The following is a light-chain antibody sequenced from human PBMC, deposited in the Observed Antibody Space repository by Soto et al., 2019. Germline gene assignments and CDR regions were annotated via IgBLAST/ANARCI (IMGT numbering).Light chain of an antibody. CDR2: GNS. CDR3: QSYDSSLSGHYV. CDR1: SSNTGAGYD. Sequence: QSALTQPPSVSGAPGQRVTISCTGSSSNTGAGYDVHWYQQLPGTAPKLLIYGNSNRPSGVPDRFSGSKSGTSASLAITGLQAEDEADYYCQSYDSSLSGHYVFGTGTKLTVL. V-gene: IGLV1-40*01. J-gene: IGLJ1*01.